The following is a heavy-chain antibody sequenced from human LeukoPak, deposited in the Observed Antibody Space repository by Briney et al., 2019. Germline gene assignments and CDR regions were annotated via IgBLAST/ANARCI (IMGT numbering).Heavy chain of an antibody. D-gene: IGHD3-22*01. J-gene: IGHJ4*02. Sequence: GGSLRLSCAASGFTVSSNYMSWVRQAPGKGLEWVSVIYSGGSTYYADSVKGRFTISRDNSKNTLYLQMYSLRAEDTAVYYCAREGITMTLGYFDYWGQGTLVTVSS. V-gene: IGHV3-66*01. CDR1: GFTVSSNY. CDR3: AREGITMTLGYFDY. CDR2: IYSGGST.